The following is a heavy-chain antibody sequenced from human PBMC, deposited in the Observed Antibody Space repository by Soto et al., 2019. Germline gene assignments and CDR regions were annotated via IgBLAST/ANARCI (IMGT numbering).Heavy chain of an antibody. D-gene: IGHD2-2*01. J-gene: IGHJ5*02. V-gene: IGHV1-69*13. Sequence: AASVKVSCKASGGTFSSYAISWVRQAPGQGLEWMGGIIPIFGTANYAQKFQGRVTITADESTSTAYMELSSLRSEDTAVYYCARALTRYCSSTSCYNWFDPWGQGTLVTVPS. CDR3: ARALTRYCSSTSCYNWFDP. CDR2: IIPIFGTA. CDR1: GGTFSSYA.